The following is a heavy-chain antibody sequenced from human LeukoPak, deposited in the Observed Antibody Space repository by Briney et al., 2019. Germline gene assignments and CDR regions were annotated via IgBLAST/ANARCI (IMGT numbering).Heavy chain of an antibody. CDR3: ARWGRPGSGSYGPWNWFDP. D-gene: IGHD3-10*01. CDR1: GGSLSSDY. CDR2: IYNSGST. J-gene: IGHJ5*02. Sequence: SETLSLSCTVSGGSLSSDYWSCVPQPPGKGLEWIGYIYNSGSTNYNPSLQSRVTISVDSSKNQFSLKLSSVTAADTAVYYCARWGRPGSGSYGPWNWFDPWGQGTLVTVSS. V-gene: IGHV4-59*01.